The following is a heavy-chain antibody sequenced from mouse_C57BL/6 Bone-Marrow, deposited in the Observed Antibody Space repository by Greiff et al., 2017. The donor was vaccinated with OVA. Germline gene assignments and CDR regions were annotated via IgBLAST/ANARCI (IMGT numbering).Heavy chain of an antibody. CDR3: ARPYYDYDCYAMDY. J-gene: IGHJ4*01. CDR2: IDPSDSYT. Sequence: QVQLQQPGAELVKPGASVKLSCTASGYTFTSYWMQWVKQRPGQGLEWIGEIDPSDSYTNYNQKFKGKATLTVDTSSSTAYMQLSSLTSEDSAVYYCARPYYDYDCYAMDYWGQGTSVTVSS. D-gene: IGHD2-4*01. V-gene: IGHV1-50*01. CDR1: GYTFTSYW.